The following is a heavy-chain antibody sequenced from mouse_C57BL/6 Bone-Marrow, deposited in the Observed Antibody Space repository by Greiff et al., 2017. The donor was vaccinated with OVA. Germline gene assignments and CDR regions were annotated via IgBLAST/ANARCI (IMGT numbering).Heavy chain of an antibody. D-gene: IGHD1-1*01. J-gene: IGHJ1*03. CDR3: ASEDYYGSSPLWYFDV. CDR2: IWGVGST. Sequence: VQGVESGPGLVAPSQSLSITCTVSGFSLTSYGVDWVRQSPGKGLEWLGVIWGVGSTNYNSAIKSRLSISKDNSKSQVFLKMNSLQTDDTAMYYCASEDYYGSSPLWYFDVWGTGTTVTVSS. CDR1: GFSLTSYG. V-gene: IGHV2-6*01.